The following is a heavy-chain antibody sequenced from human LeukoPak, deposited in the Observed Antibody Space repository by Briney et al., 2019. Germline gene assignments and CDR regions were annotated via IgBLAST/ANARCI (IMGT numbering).Heavy chain of an antibody. V-gene: IGHV3-21*01. CDR1: GFTFSIYS. J-gene: IGHJ4*02. D-gene: IGHD1-1*01. CDR2: ISSSSSYI. CDR3: ARDHDNPGTGTEPTDPLFDY. Sequence: GGSLRLSCAASGFTFSIYSMNWVRQAPGKGLEWVSSISSSSSYIYYADSVKGRFTISRDNAKNSLYLQMNSLRAEDTAVYYCARDHDNPGTGTEPTDPLFDYWGQGTLVTVSS.